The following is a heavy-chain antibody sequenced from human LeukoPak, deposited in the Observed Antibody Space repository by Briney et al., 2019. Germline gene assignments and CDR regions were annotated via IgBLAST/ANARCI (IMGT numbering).Heavy chain of an antibody. CDR1: GFTFGDYA. Sequence: GGSLRLSCTAYGFTFGDYAMSWVRQAPGKGLEWVGFIRSKAYGGTTEYAASVKGRFTISRADSKSIAYLQMNSLKTEDTAVYYCTRWSLLCFGELFDYWGQGTLVTVSS. CDR2: IRSKAYGGTT. J-gene: IGHJ4*02. CDR3: TRWSLLCFGELFDY. V-gene: IGHV3-49*04. D-gene: IGHD3-10*01.